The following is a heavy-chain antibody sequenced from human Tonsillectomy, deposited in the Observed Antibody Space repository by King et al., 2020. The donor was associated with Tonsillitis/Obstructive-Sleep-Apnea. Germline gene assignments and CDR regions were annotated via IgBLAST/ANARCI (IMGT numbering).Heavy chain of an antibody. Sequence: VQLVEFGGGVVQPGRSLRLSCAASGFTFSHYGMHWVRQAPGKGLEWVAVISYDGSNKYYSDSVKGRFTISRDNSKNTLYLQMNSLRVEDTAVYYCAKDLGKSGYYDYWGQGTLVTVSS. D-gene: IGHD3-3*01. CDR2: ISYDGSNK. CDR1: GFTFSHYG. CDR3: AKDLGKSGYYDY. J-gene: IGHJ4*02. V-gene: IGHV3-30*18.